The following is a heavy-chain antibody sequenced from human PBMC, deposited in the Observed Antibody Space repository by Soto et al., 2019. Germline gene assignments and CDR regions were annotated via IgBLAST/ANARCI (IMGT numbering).Heavy chain of an antibody. CDR1: GFTVSSNY. CDR3: ARGLLSSYYDFWSGDYCMDV. V-gene: IGHV3-53*04. Sequence: PGGSLRLSCAASGFTVSSNYMSWVRQAPGKGLEWVSVIYSGGSTYYADSVKGRFTISRHNSKNTLYLQMNSLRAEDTAVYYCARGLLSSYYDFWSGDYCMDVWGKGTTVTVSS. J-gene: IGHJ6*03. D-gene: IGHD3-3*01. CDR2: IYSGGST.